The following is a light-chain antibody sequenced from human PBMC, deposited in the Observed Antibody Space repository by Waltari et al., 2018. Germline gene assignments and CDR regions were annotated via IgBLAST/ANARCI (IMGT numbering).Light chain of an antibody. CDR1: SSDIGGHNY. CDR2: DVV. Sequence: QSALTQPASVSGSPGQTITISCTGTSSDIGGHNYVSWYQQHPGKAPKLMIYDVVKRPSGVFNRFSGSKSGNTASRTISGLQAEDDAIYYCSSYASSKFGGGTKLTVL. J-gene: IGLJ2*01. CDR3: SSYASSK. V-gene: IGLV2-14*01.